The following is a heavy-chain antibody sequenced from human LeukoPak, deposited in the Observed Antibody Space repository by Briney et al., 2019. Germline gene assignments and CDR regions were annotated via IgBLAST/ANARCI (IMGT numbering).Heavy chain of an antibody. J-gene: IGHJ5*01. CDR1: GYSFSSSW. Sequence: GESLKISCQVSGYSFSSSWIAWVRQMPGKGLEWVGIMYPGDSDIRYSPSFEGQVTISADKSINTAYLQWNSLKASGTALYYWARRPAKLGGGLDSWGQGTLVTVSS. D-gene: IGHD7-27*01. CDR2: MYPGDSDI. V-gene: IGHV5-51*01. CDR3: ARRPAKLGGGLDS.